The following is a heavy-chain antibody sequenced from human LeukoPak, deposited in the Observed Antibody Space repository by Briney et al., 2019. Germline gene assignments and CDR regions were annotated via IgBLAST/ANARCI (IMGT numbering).Heavy chain of an antibody. V-gene: IGHV3-74*01. J-gene: IGHJ6*02. D-gene: IGHD2-15*01. Sequence: SGGSLRLSCAASGFTFSSYWMHWVRQAPGKGLVWVSRINSDGSSTSYADSVKGRFTISRDNAKNTLYLQMNSLRAEDTAVYYCARVVVVYYYYAMDVWGLGTTVTVSS. CDR2: INSDGSST. CDR3: ARVVVVYYYYAMDV. CDR1: GFTFSSYW.